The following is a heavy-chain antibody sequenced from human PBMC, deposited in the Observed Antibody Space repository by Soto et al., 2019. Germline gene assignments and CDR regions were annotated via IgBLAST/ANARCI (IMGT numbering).Heavy chain of an antibody. J-gene: IGHJ6*02. CDR2: IIPILGIA. CDR1: GGTFSSYT. CDR3: ARADIVVVPAASSHYYYYGMDV. Sequence: SVKVSCKASGGTFSSYTISWVRQAPGQRLERMGRIIPILGIANYAQKFQGRVTITADKSTSTAYMELSSLRSEDTAVYYCARADIVVVPAASSHYYYYGMDVWGQGTTVTV. V-gene: IGHV1-69*02. D-gene: IGHD2-2*01.